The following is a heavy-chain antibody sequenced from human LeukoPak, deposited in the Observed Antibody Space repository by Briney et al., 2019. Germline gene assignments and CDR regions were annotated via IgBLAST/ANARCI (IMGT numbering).Heavy chain of an antibody. CDR1: GFTVSSNY. J-gene: IGHJ4*02. CDR3: ARDNDFGYSGYDFGY. V-gene: IGHV3-66*01. CDR2: IYSGGST. Sequence: GGSLRLSCAASGFTVSSNYMSWVRQAPGKGLEWVSVIYSGGSTYYADSVKGRFTISRDNSKNTLYFQMNSLRAEDTAVYYCARDNDFGYSGYDFGYWGQGTLVTVSS. D-gene: IGHD5-12*01.